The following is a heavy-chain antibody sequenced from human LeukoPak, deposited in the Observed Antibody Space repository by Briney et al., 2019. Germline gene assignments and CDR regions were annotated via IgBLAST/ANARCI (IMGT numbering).Heavy chain of an antibody. Sequence: SETLSLTCTVSGGSISSYYWSWIRQPPGKGLEWIGYIYYSGSTNYNPSLKSRVTISVDTSKNQFSLKLSSVTAADTAVYYYARATYHSSGWYGAFDYWGQGTLVTVSS. J-gene: IGHJ4*02. CDR2: IYYSGST. CDR1: GGSISSYY. V-gene: IGHV4-59*01. D-gene: IGHD6-19*01. CDR3: ARATYHSSGWYGAFDY.